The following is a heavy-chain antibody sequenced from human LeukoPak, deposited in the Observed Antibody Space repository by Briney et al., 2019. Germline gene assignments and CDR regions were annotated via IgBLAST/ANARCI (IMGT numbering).Heavy chain of an antibody. Sequence: PGGSLRLSCAASGFTFSSYSMNWVRQAPGKGLEWVSYISSSSSTIYYADSVKGRFTISRDNAKNSLYLQMNSLRAEDTAVYYCARGDIVVVPAAIGLDYWGQGTLVTVSS. CDR3: ARGDIVVVPAAIGLDY. V-gene: IGHV3-48*04. CDR2: ISSSSSTI. D-gene: IGHD2-2*01. J-gene: IGHJ4*02. CDR1: GFTFSSYS.